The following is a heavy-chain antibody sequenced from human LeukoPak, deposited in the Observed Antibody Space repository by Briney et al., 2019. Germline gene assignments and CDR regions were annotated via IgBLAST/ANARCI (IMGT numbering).Heavy chain of an antibody. V-gene: IGHV3-23*01. CDR3: AKQRGALRENYYMDV. CDR2: NAGSSSR. CDR1: GFSFSNYA. J-gene: IGHJ6*03. Sequence: GGSLRLSCLASGFSFSNYAMSWVRQAPGKGLEWVSNAGSSSRLYGDSVKGSFSVSRDNSKNTLYLQMNSMRADDTAVYYCAKQRGALRENYYMDVWGKGTTVTVSS.